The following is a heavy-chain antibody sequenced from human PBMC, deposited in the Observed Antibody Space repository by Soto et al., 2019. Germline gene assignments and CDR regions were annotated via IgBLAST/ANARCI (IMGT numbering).Heavy chain of an antibody. CDR1: GFTFSSYA. V-gene: IGHV3-23*01. CDR2: ISGSGGST. D-gene: IGHD6-13*01. CDR3: VKDSFDYSSSPSHDY. Sequence: SLRLSCAASGFTFSSYAMSWVRQAPGKGLEWVSAISGSGGSTYYADSVKGRFTISRDNSKNTLYLQMISLKAEDTAVYYCVKDSFDYSSSPSHDYWGQGTQVTGSS. J-gene: IGHJ4*02.